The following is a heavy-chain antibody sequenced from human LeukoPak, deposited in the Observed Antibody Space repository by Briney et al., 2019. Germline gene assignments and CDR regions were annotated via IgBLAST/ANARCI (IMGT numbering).Heavy chain of an antibody. V-gene: IGHV4-34*01. D-gene: IGHD3-3*01. CDR2: INHSGST. J-gene: IGHJ5*02. CDR3: ARAAIFGNFDP. Sequence: NPSETLSLTCAVYGGSFSGYYWSWIRQPPGKGLEWIGEINHSGSTNYNPSLKSRVTISVDTSKNQFSLKLSSVTAADTAVYYCARAAIFGNFDPWGQGTLVTVSS. CDR1: GGSFSGYY.